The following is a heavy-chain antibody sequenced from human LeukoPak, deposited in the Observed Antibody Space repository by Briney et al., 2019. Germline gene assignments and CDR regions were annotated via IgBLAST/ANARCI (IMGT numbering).Heavy chain of an antibody. V-gene: IGHV4-59*01. CDR3: ARVRRYYDSSGYYQYYFDY. CDR2: IYYSGST. D-gene: IGHD3-22*01. J-gene: IGHJ4*02. CDR1: GGSISSYY. Sequence: PSETLSLTCTVSGGSISSYYWSWIRQPPGKGLEWIGYIYYSGSTNYNPSLKSRVTISVDTPKNQFSLKLSSVTAADTAVYYCARVRRYYDSSGYYQYYFDYWGQGTLVTVSS.